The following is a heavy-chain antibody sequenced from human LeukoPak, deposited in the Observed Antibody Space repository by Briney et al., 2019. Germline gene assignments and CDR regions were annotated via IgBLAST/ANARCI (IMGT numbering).Heavy chain of an antibody. J-gene: IGHJ6*02. CDR2: INPNSGNT. CDR1: GYTFSTYD. Sequence: ASVKVSCKASGYTFSTYDVIWVRQATGQGLEWMGWINPNSGNTGYALKFRGRVTMTRNTSISTAYMELSSLRSEDTAVYYCARGKLWFGELSSYYYGMDVWGQGTTVTVSS. V-gene: IGHV1-8*01. CDR3: ARGKLWFGELSSYYYGMDV. D-gene: IGHD3-10*01.